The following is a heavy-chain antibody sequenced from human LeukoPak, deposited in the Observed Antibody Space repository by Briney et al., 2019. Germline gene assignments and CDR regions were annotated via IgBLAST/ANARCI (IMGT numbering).Heavy chain of an antibody. CDR2: IRYDGSNK. V-gene: IGHV3-30*02. CDR1: RFTFKNYG. Sequence: QPGGSLRLSCAASRFTFKNYGMHWVRQAPGKGLEWVSFIRYDGSNKYYADSVKGRFTISRDNSKNTLYLQMNSLRAEDTAVYYCARRGLLEDWFDPWGQGTLVTVSS. D-gene: IGHD2/OR15-2a*01. CDR3: ARRGLLEDWFDP. J-gene: IGHJ5*02.